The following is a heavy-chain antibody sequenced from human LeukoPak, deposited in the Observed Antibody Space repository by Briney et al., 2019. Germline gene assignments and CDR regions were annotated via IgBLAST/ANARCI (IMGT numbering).Heavy chain of an antibody. CDR2: MRYDGSNE. J-gene: IGHJ4*02. CDR1: GFTFSSFG. Sequence: GGSLRLSCAASGFTFSSFGMHWVRQAPGKGLEWVAFMRYDGSNEYYADSVKGRFTISRDNSKNTLYLQMNSLRAEDTAVYYCAKVSSGRLWSYLDYWGQGTLVTVSS. V-gene: IGHV3-30*02. CDR3: AKVSSGRLWSYLDY. D-gene: IGHD5-18*01.